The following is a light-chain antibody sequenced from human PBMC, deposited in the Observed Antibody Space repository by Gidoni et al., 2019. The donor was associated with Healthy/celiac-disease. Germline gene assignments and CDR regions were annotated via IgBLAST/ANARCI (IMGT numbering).Light chain of an antibody. J-gene: IGKJ3*01. Sequence: EIVLTQSPATLSLSPGERATLSCRASQSVSSYLAWYQPKPGQAPRLLIYDASNRATGIPARFSGSGSGTDFTLTISSLEPEDFAVYYCQQRSGFTFGPGTKVDIK. CDR2: DAS. CDR3: QQRSGFT. CDR1: QSVSSY. V-gene: IGKV3-11*01.